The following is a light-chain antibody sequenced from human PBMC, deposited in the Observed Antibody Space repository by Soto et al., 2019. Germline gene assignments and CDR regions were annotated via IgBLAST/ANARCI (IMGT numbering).Light chain of an antibody. CDR3: QQYGRSWT. CDR1: QSVRNSY. Sequence: EIVLTQSPGTLSLSPGERVPLSCRASQSVRNSYLAWYQQRPGQAPRLLIYGASSRATGIPDRFSGSGSGTEFTLTISRLEPEDFAVYYCQQYGRSWTLGQGTNLEIK. J-gene: IGKJ1*01. V-gene: IGKV3-20*01. CDR2: GAS.